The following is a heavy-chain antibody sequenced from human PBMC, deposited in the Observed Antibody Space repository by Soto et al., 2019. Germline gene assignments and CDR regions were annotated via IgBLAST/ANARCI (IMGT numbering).Heavy chain of an antibody. J-gene: IGHJ5*01. Sequence: SETLSLTCSVSGDSISTVDYFWAWIRQPPGQALEYIGYLYKSATTYYNPSFESRVAISLDTSKSQFSLNVTSLTAADTAVYFCARGRYCLTGRCFPNWFDSWGQGTLVTVSS. CDR3: ARGRYCLTGRCFPNWFDS. V-gene: IGHV4-30-4*08. D-gene: IGHD2-15*01. CDR1: GDSISTVDYF. CDR2: LYKSATT.